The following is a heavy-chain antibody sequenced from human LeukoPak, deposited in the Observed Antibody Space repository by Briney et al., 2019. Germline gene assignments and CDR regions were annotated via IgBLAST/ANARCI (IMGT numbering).Heavy chain of an antibody. D-gene: IGHD3-10*01. CDR2: IYFDGST. V-gene: IGHV4-39*07. CDR1: GGSIDTYNYY. J-gene: IGHJ6*03. CDR3: ARKRRGYSSGSYRRSGYYYYMDV. Sequence: SETLSLTCTISGGSIDTYNYYWGWIRQPPGKGLEWIGSIYFDGSTYYNPSLKSRVTISVDTSKNQFSLKLSSVTAADTAVYYCARKRRGYSSGSYRRSGYYYYMDVWGKGTTVTVSS.